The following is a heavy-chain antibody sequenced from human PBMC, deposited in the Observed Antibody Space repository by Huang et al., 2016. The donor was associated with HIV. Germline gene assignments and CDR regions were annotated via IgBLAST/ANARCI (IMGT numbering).Heavy chain of an antibody. J-gene: IGHJ5*02. D-gene: IGHD6-6*01. Sequence: QVQLQESGPGLVKPSETLSLNCTVSGGSMSSYYWSWIRQPPGKGLEWIGYIYYSGSTNYNPALKSRVTTSVDTSKNQFSLRLSSVTAADTAVYYCASASIAARRWFDPWGQGSLVTVSS. CDR3: ASASIAARRWFDP. V-gene: IGHV4-59*01. CDR2: IYYSGST. CDR1: GGSMSSYY.